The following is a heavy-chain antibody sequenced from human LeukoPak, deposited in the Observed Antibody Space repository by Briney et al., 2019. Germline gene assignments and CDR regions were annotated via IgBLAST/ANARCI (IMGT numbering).Heavy chain of an antibody. CDR3: ARDLSDDGSPYTHYGMAV. Sequence: PSETLSLTCTVSGGSISSGGYYWIWIRQHPGKGLEWIGYTYYSGSTYYNPSLKSRVTISVDTSKNQLSLNLSSVTAADTAVYYCARDLSDDGSPYTHYGMAVWGQGTTVTVPS. V-gene: IGHV4-31*03. D-gene: IGHD3-16*01. CDR2: TYYSGST. J-gene: IGHJ6*02. CDR1: GGSISSGGYY.